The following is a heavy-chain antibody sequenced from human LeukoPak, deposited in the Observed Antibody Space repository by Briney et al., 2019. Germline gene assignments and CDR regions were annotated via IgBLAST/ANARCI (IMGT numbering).Heavy chain of an antibody. CDR1: GGSISSYY. Sequence: PSETLSLTCTVSGGSISSYYWSWIRQPPGKGLEWIGYIYYSGSANYNPSLKSRVTISVDTSKNQFSLKLSSVTAADTAVYYCAREGFVLSGGYFDYWGQGTLVTVSS. CDR2: IYYSGSA. V-gene: IGHV4-59*01. CDR3: AREGFVLSGGYFDY. J-gene: IGHJ4*02. D-gene: IGHD3-16*01.